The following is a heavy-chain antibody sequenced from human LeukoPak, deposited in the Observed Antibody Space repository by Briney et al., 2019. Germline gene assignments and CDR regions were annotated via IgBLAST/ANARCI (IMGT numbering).Heavy chain of an antibody. Sequence: ASVKVSCKASGGTFSSYTISWVRQAPGQGLEWRGGLIPIFGTANYAQKFQGRVTITADKSTSTAYMELSSLRSEDTAVYYCATRAADIATRPAYYYYYMDVWGKGTTVTVSS. J-gene: IGHJ6*03. CDR1: GGTFSSYT. D-gene: IGHD6-6*01. CDR2: LIPIFGTA. CDR3: ATRAADIATRPAYYYYYMDV. V-gene: IGHV1-69*06.